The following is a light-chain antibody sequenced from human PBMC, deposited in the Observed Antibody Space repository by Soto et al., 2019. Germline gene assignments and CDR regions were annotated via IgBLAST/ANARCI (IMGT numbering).Light chain of an antibody. Sequence: DIQMTQSPSTLSASVGDRVTITCRASQSISRLLAWYQQKPGRAPTLLIYKASTLQSGVPSRFSGSISGTEFTLTISSLQPDDFATYYCQQYNSYPLTFGQGTRLVIK. V-gene: IGKV1-5*03. J-gene: IGKJ5*01. CDR3: QQYNSYPLT. CDR2: KAS. CDR1: QSISRL.